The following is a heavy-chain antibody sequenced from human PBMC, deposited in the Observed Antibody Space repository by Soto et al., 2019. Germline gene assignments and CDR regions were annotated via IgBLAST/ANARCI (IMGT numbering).Heavy chain of an antibody. CDR1: GGSISSSSYY. J-gene: IGHJ4*02. V-gene: IGHV4-39*01. Sequence: PSETLSLTCTVSGGSISSSSYYWGWIRQPPGKGLEWIGSIYYSGSTYYNPSLKSRVTISVDTSKNQFSLKLSSVTAADTAVYYCARHPTRRGPDYWGQGTLVTVYS. D-gene: IGHD6-6*01. CDR2: IYYSGST. CDR3: ARHPTRRGPDY.